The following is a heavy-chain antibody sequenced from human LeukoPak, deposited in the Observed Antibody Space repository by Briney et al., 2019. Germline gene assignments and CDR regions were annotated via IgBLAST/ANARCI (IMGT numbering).Heavy chain of an antibody. CDR2: IYYSGNT. V-gene: IGHV4-61*05. CDR3: ARVGDGNFDY. CDR1: GDSISSSSYY. Sequence: PSETLSLTCTVSGDSISSSSYYWGWIRQPPGKGLEWIGYIYYSGNTNKNPSLKSRLIISIDTSKNQFSLKLSSVTAADTAVYYCARVGDGNFDYWGQGTLVTVSS. J-gene: IGHJ4*02.